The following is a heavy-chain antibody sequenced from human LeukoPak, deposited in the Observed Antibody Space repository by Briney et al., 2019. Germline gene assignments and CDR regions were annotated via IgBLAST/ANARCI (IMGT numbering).Heavy chain of an antibody. CDR3: AALSGVGVKIGFDH. J-gene: IGHJ4*02. V-gene: IGHV3-66*01. CDR2: IYYGGNT. Sequence: GGSMRLSCAASGFTVSSNHMNWVRQAPGKGLEWVSIIYYGGNTFYADSVKGRFTISRDNSKNTLYLQINSLRAEDTAVYYCAALSGVGVKIGFDHWGQGALVVVSS. CDR1: GFTVSSNH. D-gene: IGHD1-26*01.